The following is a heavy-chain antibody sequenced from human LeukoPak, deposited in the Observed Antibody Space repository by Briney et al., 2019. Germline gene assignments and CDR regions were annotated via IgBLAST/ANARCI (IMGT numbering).Heavy chain of an antibody. J-gene: IGHJ4*02. CDR3: AKDQSRNYKDFDY. CDR1: GFTFSSYA. CDR2: ISGSGGST. Sequence: GGSLGLSCAASGFTFSSYAMSWVRQAPGKGPEWVSAISGSGGSTYYADSVKGRFTISRDNSKNTLYLQMNSLRAEDTAVYYCAKDQSRNYKDFDYWGQGTLVTVSS. V-gene: IGHV3-23*01. D-gene: IGHD1-7*01.